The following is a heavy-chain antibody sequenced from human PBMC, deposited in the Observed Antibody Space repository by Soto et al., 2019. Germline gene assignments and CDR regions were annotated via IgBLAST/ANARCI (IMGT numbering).Heavy chain of an antibody. CDR3: AKDLTMIPAGYFDY. D-gene: IGHD3-22*01. CDR1: GFTFSSYA. Sequence: GGSLRLSCTGSGFTFSSYAMHWVRLAPGKGLEWVAVVSYDGSIENYADSVRGRFTISRDNSKNTLYLQMNSLRAEDTAVYYCAKDLTMIPAGYFDYWGQGTLVTVSS. J-gene: IGHJ4*02. CDR2: VSYDGSIE. V-gene: IGHV3-30*04.